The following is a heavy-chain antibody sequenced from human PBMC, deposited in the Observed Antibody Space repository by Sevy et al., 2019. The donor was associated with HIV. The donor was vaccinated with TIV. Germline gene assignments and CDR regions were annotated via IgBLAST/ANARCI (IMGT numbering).Heavy chain of an antibody. V-gene: IGHV1-46*01. D-gene: IGHD3-9*01. CDR2: INPSGGST. CDR1: GYTFTNYY. CDR3: ARDKVIFPYYFDY. Sequence: ASVKVSCKASGYTFTNYYIHCLRQAPGQGLEWMGVINPSGGSTTYAQKFQGRVTMTRDTSTTTVYMALSSLRSEDTAFYYCARDKVIFPYYFDYWGQGTLVTVSS. J-gene: IGHJ4*02.